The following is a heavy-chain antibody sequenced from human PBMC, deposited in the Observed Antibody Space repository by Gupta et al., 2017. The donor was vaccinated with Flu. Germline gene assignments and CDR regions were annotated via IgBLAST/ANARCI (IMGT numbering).Heavy chain of an antibody. CDR3: ATDADFWTGLGMDV. CDR2: IHYSGST. Sequence: QLHLQESGPGQVKPSETLSLTCSVSGGPITSKNHNWAWIRQPPGKGLEWIGTIHYSGSTHYNPSLKGRASISLDTPNNQFSLKVISVTAADTAMYYCATDADFWTGLGMDVWGQGTTVTVSS. J-gene: IGHJ6*02. V-gene: IGHV4-39*01. CDR1: GGPITSKNHN. D-gene: IGHD3-3*01.